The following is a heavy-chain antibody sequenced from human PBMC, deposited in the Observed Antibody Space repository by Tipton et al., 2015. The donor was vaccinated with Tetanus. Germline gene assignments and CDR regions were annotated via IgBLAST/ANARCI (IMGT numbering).Heavy chain of an antibody. CDR1: GGLITTGGYS. D-gene: IGHD5-18*01. CDR3: VRGRGLGAYSFGFEY. V-gene: IGHV4-30-2*01. J-gene: IGHJ4*02. Sequence: TLSLTCAVSGGLITTGGYSWGWIRQTPGQGLEWLGYIYQTWSTYFNPSLGSRLTMSFKMSKNQFSLKLTSVTAADTAVYYCVRGRGLGAYSFGFEYWGQGALVTVSS. CDR2: IYQTWST.